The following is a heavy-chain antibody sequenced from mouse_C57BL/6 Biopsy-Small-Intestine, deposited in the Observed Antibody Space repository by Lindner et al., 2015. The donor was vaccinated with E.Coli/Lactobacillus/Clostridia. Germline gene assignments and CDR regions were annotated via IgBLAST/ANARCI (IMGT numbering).Heavy chain of an antibody. D-gene: IGHD1-1*01. CDR3: ATRATVVATWYFDI. CDR2: IHPGDGDI. CDR1: GYAFSNSW. J-gene: IGHJ1*03. Sequence: VQLQESGPELVKPGASVKISCKTSGYAFSNSWMNWVRQRPGKGLEWIGRIHPGDGDINYNGKFKGKATLTADKSSSTAYMQLNSLTSEDSAVYFCATRATVVATWYFDIWGTGTTVTVSS. V-gene: IGHV1-82*01.